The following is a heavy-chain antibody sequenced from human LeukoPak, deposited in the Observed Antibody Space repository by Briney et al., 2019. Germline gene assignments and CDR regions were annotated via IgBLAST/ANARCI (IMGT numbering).Heavy chain of an antibody. CDR1: GYIHTGYY. CDR3: ARTPRDIVVVVAATLYYYYGMDV. Sequence: GASVTDTCKATGYIHTGYYMHELRQAPCQGRAWMGWINPNSGNTNYAQKFQGRVTMTRDTSISTAYMELSRLRSDDTAVYYCARTPRDIVVVVAATLYYYYGMDVWGQGTTVTVSS. J-gene: IGHJ6*02. V-gene: IGHV1-2*02. D-gene: IGHD2-15*01. CDR2: INPNSGNT.